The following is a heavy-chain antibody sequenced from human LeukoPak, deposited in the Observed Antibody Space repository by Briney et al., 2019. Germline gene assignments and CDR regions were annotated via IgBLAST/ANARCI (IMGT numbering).Heavy chain of an antibody. CDR3: ARDTGMGWPVTGLVLDY. V-gene: IGHV3-7*01. CDR2: IKQDGSEK. J-gene: IGHJ4*02. D-gene: IGHD6-13*01. Sequence: GGSLRLSCAASGFTFSSYWMSWVRQAPGKGLEWVANIKQDGSEKYYVDSVKGRFTISRDNAKNSLYLQMNSLRAEDTAVYYCARDTGMGWPVTGLVLDYWGQGTLVTVSS. CDR1: GFTFSSYW.